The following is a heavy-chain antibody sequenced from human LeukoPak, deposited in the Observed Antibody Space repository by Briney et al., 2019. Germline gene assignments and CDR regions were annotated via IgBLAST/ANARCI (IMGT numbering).Heavy chain of an antibody. CDR3: ASTGYSSSWHDAFDI. Sequence: PSETLSLTCTVSGGSISSYYWSWIRQPPGKGLEWIGYIYYSGSTNYNPSLKSRVTISVDTSKNQFSLKLSSVTAADTAVYYCASTGYSSSWHDAFDIWGQGTMVTVSS. V-gene: IGHV4-59*01. CDR2: IYYSGST. J-gene: IGHJ3*02. CDR1: GGSISSYY. D-gene: IGHD6-13*01.